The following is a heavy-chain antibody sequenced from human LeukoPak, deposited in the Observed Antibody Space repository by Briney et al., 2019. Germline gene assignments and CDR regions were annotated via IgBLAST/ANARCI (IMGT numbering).Heavy chain of an antibody. D-gene: IGHD1-26*01. J-gene: IGHJ6*02. Sequence: GGSLRLSCAASGFTFSSYAMHWVRQAPGKGLEWVAVISYDGSNKYYADSVKGRFTISRDNSKNTLYLQMNSLRVEDTAVYYCAREGGSPRGYYYYYGMDVWGQGTTVTVSS. CDR3: AREGGSPRGYYYYYGMDV. V-gene: IGHV3-30-3*01. CDR1: GFTFSSYA. CDR2: ISYDGSNK.